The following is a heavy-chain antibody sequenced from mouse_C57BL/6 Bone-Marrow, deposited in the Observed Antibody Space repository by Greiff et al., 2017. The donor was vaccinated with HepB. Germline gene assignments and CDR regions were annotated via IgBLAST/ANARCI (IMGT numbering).Heavy chain of an antibody. CDR3: AREGRSY. D-gene: IGHD1-1*01. Sequence: QVQLQQPGAELVRPGTSVKLSCKASGYTFTSYWMHWVKQRPGQGLEWIGVIDPSDSYTNYNQKFKGKATLTVDTSSSTAYMQLSSLTSEDSAVYYCAREGRSYWGQGTTLTVSS. V-gene: IGHV1-59*01. CDR2: IDPSDSYT. CDR1: GYTFTSYW. J-gene: IGHJ2*01.